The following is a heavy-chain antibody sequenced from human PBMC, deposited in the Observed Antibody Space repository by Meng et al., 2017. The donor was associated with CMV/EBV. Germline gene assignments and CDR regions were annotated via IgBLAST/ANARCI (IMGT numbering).Heavy chain of an antibody. Sequence: SLKISCAASGFTFDDYALHWVRQPPGKGLEWVSGISWNGGTIDYVDSVRGRFTISRDNARNSVYLLMDSLRLEDTAKYFCVKGTGYDILTGYFDYWGRGVLVTV. CDR1: GFTFDDYA. CDR2: ISWNGGTI. CDR3: VKGTGYDILTGYFDY. J-gene: IGHJ4*02. D-gene: IGHD3-9*01. V-gene: IGHV3-9*01.